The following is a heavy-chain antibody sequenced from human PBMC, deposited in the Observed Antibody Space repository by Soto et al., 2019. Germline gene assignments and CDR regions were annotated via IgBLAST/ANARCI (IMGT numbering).Heavy chain of an antibody. J-gene: IGHJ6*02. D-gene: IGHD6-13*01. Sequence: QVQLVQSGAEVKKPGSSVKVSCKASGGTFSAYSISWVRQAPGQGLEWMGGSIPIFGTANYAQKFQGRVTITADESTSTTYMELRSLRSEDTALYYCATGGQHRKVSNYYGMDVWGQGTTVTVSS. CDR1: GGTFSAYS. CDR2: SIPIFGTA. V-gene: IGHV1-69*01. CDR3: ATGGQHRKVSNYYGMDV.